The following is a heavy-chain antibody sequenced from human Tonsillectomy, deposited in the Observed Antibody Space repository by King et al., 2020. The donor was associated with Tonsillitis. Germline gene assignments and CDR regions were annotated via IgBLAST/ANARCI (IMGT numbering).Heavy chain of an antibody. CDR2: ISASGGST. CDR3: AKQNYGGNSADGFDY. CDR1: GLTFSSYA. Sequence: VQLVESGGGLVQPGGSLRLSCAASGLTFSSYAMSWVRQAPGKGLEWVSAISASGGSTYYADSEKGRFIISRDNSKNTLYLQMNSLRAEDTAVYYCAKQNYGGNSADGFDYWGQGTLVTVSS. D-gene: IGHD4-23*01. V-gene: IGHV3-23*04. J-gene: IGHJ4*02.